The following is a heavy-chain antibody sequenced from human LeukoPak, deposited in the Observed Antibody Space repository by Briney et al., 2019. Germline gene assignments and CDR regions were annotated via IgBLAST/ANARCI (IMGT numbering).Heavy chain of an antibody. V-gene: IGHV1-18*01. CDR1: GYTFTSYG. CDR2: ISAYNGNT. D-gene: IGHD3-16*01. J-gene: IGHJ3*02. CDR3: ARTDHYDYAPDAFDI. Sequence: ASVKVSCKASGYTFTSYGISWVRQAPGQGLEWMGWISAYNGNTNYAQKLQGRVTMTTDTSTSTAYMELRSLRSDDTAAYYCARTDHYDYAPDAFDIWGQGTMVTVSS.